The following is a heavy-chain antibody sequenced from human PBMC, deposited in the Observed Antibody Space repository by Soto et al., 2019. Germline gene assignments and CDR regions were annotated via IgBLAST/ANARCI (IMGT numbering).Heavy chain of an antibody. D-gene: IGHD2-2*01. J-gene: IGHJ4*02. Sequence: GGSLRLSCAASGFTFSTSWMNWVRQAPGKGLEWVSVIYSGGSTYYADSVKGRFTISRDNSKNTLYLQMNSLRAEDTAVYYCARDSPNSIVVVPYWGQGTLVTVSS. CDR1: GFTFSTSW. CDR2: IYSGGST. CDR3: ARDSPNSIVVVPY. V-gene: IGHV3-53*01.